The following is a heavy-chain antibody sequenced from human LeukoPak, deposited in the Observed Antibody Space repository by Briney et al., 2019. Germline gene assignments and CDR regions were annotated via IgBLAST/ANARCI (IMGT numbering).Heavy chain of an antibody. J-gene: IGHJ6*02. D-gene: IGHD1-26*01. CDR2: IYYNGST. CDR3: ARDIVGTTAGGDYYGIDV. CDR1: GGSLNDYY. V-gene: IGHV4-59*12. Sequence: SETLSLTCTVSGGSLNDYYWSWIRQPPGKGLEWIGNIYYNGSTNYNPSLKSRVTISVDTSKHQFSLKLTSVTAADTAVYYCARDIVGTTAGGDYYGIDVWGQGTTVTVSS.